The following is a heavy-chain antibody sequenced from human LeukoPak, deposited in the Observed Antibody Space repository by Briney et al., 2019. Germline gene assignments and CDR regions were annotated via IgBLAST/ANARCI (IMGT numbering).Heavy chain of an antibody. Sequence: SETLSLTCTVSGGSISSYYWSWIRQPPGKGLEWIGYIYYTGSTNNTSLKSRVTISLDTSKNRFSLKLTSVTAADTAVYYCARGLVRGRFDYWGQGTLVTVSS. D-gene: IGHD3-10*01. V-gene: IGHV4-59*01. CDR2: IYYTGST. CDR3: ARGLVRGRFDY. CDR1: GGSISSYY. J-gene: IGHJ4*02.